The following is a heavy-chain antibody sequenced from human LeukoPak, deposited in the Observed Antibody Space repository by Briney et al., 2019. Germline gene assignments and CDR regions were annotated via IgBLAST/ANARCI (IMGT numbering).Heavy chain of an antibody. CDR1: GYSFTTYW. V-gene: IGHV5-51*01. D-gene: IGHD2-15*01. CDR3: ASGRATVVVAATPFFQH. J-gene: IGHJ1*01. CDR2: IYPGDSDT. Sequence: GESLKISCKGSGYSFTTYWIDWVRQMPGKGLEWMGIIYPGDSDTRYSPSFQGQVTISADKSISTAYLQWSSLKASDTAMYYCASGRATVVVAATPFFQHWGQGTLVTVSS.